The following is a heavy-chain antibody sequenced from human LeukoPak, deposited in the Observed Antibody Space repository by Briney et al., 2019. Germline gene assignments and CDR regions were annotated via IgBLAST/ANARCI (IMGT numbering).Heavy chain of an antibody. CDR2: INPNSGGT. D-gene: IGHD3-22*01. CDR1: GYTFTGYY. V-gene: IGHV1-2*02. J-gene: IGHJ4*02. Sequence: ASVKVSCKASGYTFTGYYMHWVRQAPGQGLEWMGWINPNSGGTNYAQKFQGRVTMTRDTSISTAYMELSGLRSDDTAVYYCARGPYYDSSGYYANFDYWGQGTLVTVSS. CDR3: ARGPYYDSSGYYANFDY.